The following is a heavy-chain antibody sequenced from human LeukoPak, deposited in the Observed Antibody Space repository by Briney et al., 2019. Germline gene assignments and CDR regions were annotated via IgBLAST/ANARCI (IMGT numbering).Heavy chain of an antibody. V-gene: IGHV4-59*12. CDR3: AKAGDTAMVFDY. CDR1: GGSISSYY. Sequence: NPSETLSLTCTVSGGSISSYYWSWIRQPPGKGLEWIGYIYYSGSTNYNPSLKSRVTISVDKSKNQFSLKLSSVTAADTAVYYCAKAGDTAMVFDYWGQGTLVTVSS. CDR2: IYYSGST. D-gene: IGHD5-18*01. J-gene: IGHJ4*02.